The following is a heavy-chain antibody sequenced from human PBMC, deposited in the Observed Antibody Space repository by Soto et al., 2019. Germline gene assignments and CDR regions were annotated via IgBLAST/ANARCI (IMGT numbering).Heavy chain of an antibody. D-gene: IGHD2-2*01. J-gene: IGHJ5*01. CDR3: ARDVRIVVVPAAYINWFDS. V-gene: IGHV1-46*01. CDR2: INPSGGST. Sequence: ASVKVSCKASGYTFTSYYMHWVRQAPGQGLEWMGIINPSGGSTSYAQKFQGRVTMTRDTSTSTVYMELSSLSSEDTAVYYCARDVRIVVVPAAYINWFDSWGQGTLVTVSS. CDR1: GYTFTSYY.